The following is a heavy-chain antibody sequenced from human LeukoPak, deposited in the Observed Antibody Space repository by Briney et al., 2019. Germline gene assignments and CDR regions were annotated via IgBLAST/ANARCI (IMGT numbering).Heavy chain of an antibody. V-gene: IGHV4-39*07. J-gene: IGHJ4*02. CDR2: IYYSGST. CDR3: ARDKTYYYDSSGNYGFDY. CDR1: DGSISSSSYY. Sequence: SSETLSLTCTVSDGSISSSSYYWGWIRQPPGKGLEWIGSIYYSGSTYYNPSLKSRVTISVDTSKNQFSLKLSSVTAADTAVYYCARDKTYYYDSSGNYGFDYWGQGTLVTVSS. D-gene: IGHD3-22*01.